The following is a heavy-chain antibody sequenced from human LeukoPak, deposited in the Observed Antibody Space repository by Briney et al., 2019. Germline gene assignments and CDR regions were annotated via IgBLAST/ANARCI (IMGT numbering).Heavy chain of an antibody. CDR3: ASGDGYNSGYYYYYMDV. V-gene: IGHV4-61*02. D-gene: IGHD5-24*01. CDR1: GGSISSGSYY. Sequence: SETLSLTCTVSGGSISSGSYYWSWIRQPAGKGLEWIGRIYTSGSTNYNPSLKSRVTISVDTSKNQFSLKLSSVTAADTAVYYCASGDGYNSGYYYYYMDVWGKGTTVTVSS. CDR2: IYTSGST. J-gene: IGHJ6*03.